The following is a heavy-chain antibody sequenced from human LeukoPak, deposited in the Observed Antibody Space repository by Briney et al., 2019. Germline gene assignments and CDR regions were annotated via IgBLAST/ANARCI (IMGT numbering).Heavy chain of an antibody. CDR3: ARDRAYDFWSGLFDY. Sequence: GGSLRLSCAASGFTFSSYAMHWVRQAPGKGLEWVAVISYDGSNKYYADSVKGRFTISRDNSKNTLYLQMNGLRAEDTAVYYCARDRAYDFWSGLFDYWGQGTLVTVSS. J-gene: IGHJ4*02. CDR1: GFTFSSYA. CDR2: ISYDGSNK. V-gene: IGHV3-30*04. D-gene: IGHD3-3*01.